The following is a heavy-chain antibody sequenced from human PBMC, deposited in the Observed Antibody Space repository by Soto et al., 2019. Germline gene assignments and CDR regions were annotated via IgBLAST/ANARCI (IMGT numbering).Heavy chain of an antibody. D-gene: IGHD3-22*01. CDR3: ARQAYHYDTNSFGY. CDR1: GCSFVTLW. Sequence: GEFLKICCKGSGCSFVTLWIGWVLQMTGKGLEWMGVIYPGDSDIRFSPSFQGQVTISADMSLSTAYLQWSSLRVSDTAMYYCARQAYHYDTNSFGYWGKGTRVTVSS. J-gene: IGHJ4*02. CDR2: IYPGDSDI. V-gene: IGHV5-51*01.